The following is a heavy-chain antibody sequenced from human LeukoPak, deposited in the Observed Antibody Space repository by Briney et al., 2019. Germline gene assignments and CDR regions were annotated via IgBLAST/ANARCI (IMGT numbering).Heavy chain of an antibody. D-gene: IGHD1-26*01. CDR3: AKKAQYNGNYPLDY. V-gene: IGHV3-23*01. CDR2: ISFSGDVT. J-gene: IGHJ4*02. Sequence: GGSLRLSCSASGVTLGTHAMSWVRQAPGKGLEWVSAISFSGDVTFYADSVKGRFTISRDNSKNTLYLQMNSLRAEDTALYFCAKKAQYNGNYPLDYWGQGTLVTVSS. CDR1: GVTLGTHA.